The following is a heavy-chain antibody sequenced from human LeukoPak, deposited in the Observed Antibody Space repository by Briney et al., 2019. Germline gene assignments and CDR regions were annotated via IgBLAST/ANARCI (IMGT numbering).Heavy chain of an antibody. CDR2: ISSSGSTI. D-gene: IGHD2-21*02. V-gene: IGHV3-48*03. CDR3: AKVKIAYCGGDCTFDY. J-gene: IGHJ4*02. CDR1: GFTFSSYE. Sequence: GGSLRLSCAASGFTFSSYEMNWVRQAPGKGLEWVSYISSSGSTIYYADSVKGRFTISRDNAKNSLYLQMNSLRAEDTAVYYCAKVKIAYCGGDCTFDYWGQGTLVTVSS.